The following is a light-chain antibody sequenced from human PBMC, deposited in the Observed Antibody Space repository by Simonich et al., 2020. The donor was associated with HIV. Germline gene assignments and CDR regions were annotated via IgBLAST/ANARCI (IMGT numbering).Light chain of an antibody. CDR3: AARDDSLNVWM. CDR1: SSNIGAGYD. Sequence: QSVLTQPPSVSGAPGQRVTISCTGSSSNIGAGYDVHWYQQLPGTAPKLLSYGNSNRPSGVPDRCSGSKSGTSASLAIGGLQSEDEADYYCAARDDSLNVWMFGGGTKVTVL. J-gene: IGLJ3*02. CDR2: GNS. V-gene: IGLV1-40*01.